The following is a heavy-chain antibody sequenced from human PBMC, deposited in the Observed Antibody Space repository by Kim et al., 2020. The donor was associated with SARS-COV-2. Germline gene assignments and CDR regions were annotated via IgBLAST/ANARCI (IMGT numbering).Heavy chain of an antibody. CDR2: INSDGSST. D-gene: IGHD6-19*01. CDR3: AREGNIAVAGGAGAFDI. J-gene: IGHJ3*02. Sequence: GGSLRLSCAASGFTFSSYWMHWVRQAPGKGLVWVSRINSDGSSTSYADSVKGRFTISRDNAKNTLYLQMNSLRAEDTAVYYCAREGNIAVAGGAGAFDIWGQGTMVTVSS. CDR1: GFTFSSYW. V-gene: IGHV3-74*01.